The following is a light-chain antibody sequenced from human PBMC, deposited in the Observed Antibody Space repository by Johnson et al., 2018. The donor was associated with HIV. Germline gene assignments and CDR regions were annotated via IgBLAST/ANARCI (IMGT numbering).Light chain of an antibody. J-gene: IGLJ1*01. CDR3: GTWDSSLSAGGYV. Sequence: QAVLTQPPSVSAAPGQKVTISCSGSSSNIGNNYVSWYQQFPGTAPKLLIYDTNKRPSGIPDRFSGSKSGTSATLGITGLQTGDEADYFCGTWDSSLSAGGYVFGTGTKVTVL. CDR1: SSNIGNNY. CDR2: DTN. V-gene: IGLV1-51*01.